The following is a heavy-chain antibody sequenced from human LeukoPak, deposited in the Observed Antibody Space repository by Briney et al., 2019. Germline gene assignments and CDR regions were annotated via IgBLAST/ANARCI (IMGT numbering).Heavy chain of an antibody. CDR3: ARGRGSLTC. D-gene: IGHD3-10*01. CDR1: GGSISPYY. Sequence: SETLSLTCTVSGGSISPYYWSWVRQPPGKGLEWIGYFYDTRSPKYNPSLERRVPISVDLSRNQFSLNLASLNAADTAVYYFARGRGSLTCWGQGTLATVSS. V-gene: IGHV4-59*01. CDR2: FYDTRSP. J-gene: IGHJ4*02.